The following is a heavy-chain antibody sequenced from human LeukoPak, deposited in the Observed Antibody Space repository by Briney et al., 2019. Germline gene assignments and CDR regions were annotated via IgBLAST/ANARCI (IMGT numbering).Heavy chain of an antibody. Sequence: QPGGSLRLSCAASGFTFSSYWMHWVRQAPGKGLVWVSRINGGGSTTSYADSVKGRFTISRDNAKNTLYLQMNSLRAEDTAVYYCARDDAGYSYDPRGWFDPWGQGTLVTVSS. CDR2: INGGGSTT. CDR3: ARDDAGYSYDPRGWFDP. D-gene: IGHD5-18*01. V-gene: IGHV3-74*01. J-gene: IGHJ5*02. CDR1: GFTFSSYW.